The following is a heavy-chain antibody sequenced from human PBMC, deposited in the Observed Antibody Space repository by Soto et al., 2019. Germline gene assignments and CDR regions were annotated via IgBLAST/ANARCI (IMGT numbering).Heavy chain of an antibody. CDR2: LDQSGGT. Sequence: SETLYLTCAVVGDSLRGQSWNWIRQSPGKGLEWIGELDQSGGTNYNPSLKSRAIISDDTSKNQFSLTLTSVTAADTAVYYCAREDSNGWSGESLDVWGQGTTV. V-gene: IGHV4-34*01. CDR3: AREDSNGWSGESLDV. D-gene: IGHD6-19*01. CDR1: GDSLRGQS. J-gene: IGHJ6*02.